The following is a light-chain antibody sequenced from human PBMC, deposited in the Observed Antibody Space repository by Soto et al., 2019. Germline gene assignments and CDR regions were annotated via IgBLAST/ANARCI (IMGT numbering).Light chain of an antibody. CDR1: QSVRSSY. CDR3: QHRSNWPSWT. V-gene: IGKV3D-20*02. CDR2: AAS. J-gene: IGKJ1*01. Sequence: EIVLTQSPGTLSLSPGERATLSCRASQSVRSSYLAWYQQKPGQAPRLLIYAASSRATGIPDRFSGSGSGTDFTLTISRLEPEDFAVYYCQHRSNWPSWTFGAGTKVDIK.